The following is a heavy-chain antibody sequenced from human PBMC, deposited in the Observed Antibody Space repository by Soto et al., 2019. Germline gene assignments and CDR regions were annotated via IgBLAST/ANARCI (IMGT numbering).Heavy chain of an antibody. V-gene: IGHV1-3*01. CDR3: ARGFPLWFDP. CDR2: INASHGNT. CDR1: GGTFSSYT. J-gene: IGHJ5*02. Sequence: ASVKVSCKASGGTFSSYTISWVRQAPGQGLEWMGRINASHGNTNYAQKFQGRVTITRDTSASTAYMELSSLRSEDTAVYYCARGFPLWFDPWGQGTLVTVSS. D-gene: IGHD3-3*01.